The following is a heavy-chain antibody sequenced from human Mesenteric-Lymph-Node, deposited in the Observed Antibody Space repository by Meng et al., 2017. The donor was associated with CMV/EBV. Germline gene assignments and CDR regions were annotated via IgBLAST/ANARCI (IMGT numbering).Heavy chain of an antibody. CDR1: GFTFSDYW. V-gene: IGHV3-74*01. D-gene: IGHD1-20*01. J-gene: IGHJ4*02. Sequence: GESLKISCAASGFTFSDYWMHWIRQAPGRGLVWVSRINSDGSTTDYADSLKGRFTISRDNAKNTLYLQMNSLRAEDTAVYYCARVALGDNWDRFDYWGQGALVTVSS. CDR3: ARVALGDNWDRFDY. CDR2: INSDGSTT.